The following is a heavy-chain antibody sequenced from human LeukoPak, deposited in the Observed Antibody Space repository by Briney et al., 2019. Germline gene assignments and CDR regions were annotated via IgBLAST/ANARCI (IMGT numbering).Heavy chain of an antibody. J-gene: IGHJ3*02. CDR2: ISAYNGNT. CDR1: GYTFTSYG. CDR3: ARVGRSKDVFGI. V-gene: IGHV1-18*01. Sequence: ASVKVSCKASGYTFTSYGISWVRPAPGQGLEWMGWISAYNGNTNDAQKLQGRVTMTTDTSTSTAYMELRSLRSDDPAVYYCARVGRSKDVFGIRGQGTMVTVSS. D-gene: IGHD1-26*01.